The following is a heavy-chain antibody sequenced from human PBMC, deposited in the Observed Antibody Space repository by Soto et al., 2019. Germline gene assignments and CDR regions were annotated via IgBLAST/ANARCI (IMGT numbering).Heavy chain of an antibody. CDR3: VGDYGGLEGFDI. CDR2: ISGSGGGT. D-gene: IGHD4-17*01. Sequence: VQLLESGGGLVQPGGSLRLSCAASGITFTKYAMAWVRQAPERGLEWVSGISGSGGGTYYADSVKGRFTISRDNSKNTMFMQMNSLRAEDTAKYYCVGDYGGLEGFDIWGQGTMVTVSS. J-gene: IGHJ3*02. CDR1: GITFTKYA. V-gene: IGHV3-23*01.